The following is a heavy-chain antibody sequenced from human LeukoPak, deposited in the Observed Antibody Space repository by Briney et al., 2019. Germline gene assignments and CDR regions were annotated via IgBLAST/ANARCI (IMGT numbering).Heavy chain of an antibody. CDR3: AKEGRWLQHFDY. CDR1: GFTFNSYG. J-gene: IGHJ4*02. CDR2: ISYDGSNK. D-gene: IGHD5-24*01. V-gene: IGHV3-30*18. Sequence: GGSLRLSCAASGFTFNSYGMHWVRQAPGKGLEWVAVISYDGSNKYYADSVKGRFTISRDNSKNTLYLQMNSLRAEDTAVYYCAKEGRWLQHFDYWGQGTLVTVSS.